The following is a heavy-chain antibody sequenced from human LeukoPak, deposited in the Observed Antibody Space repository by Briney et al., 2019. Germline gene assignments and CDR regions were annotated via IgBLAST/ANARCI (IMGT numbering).Heavy chain of an antibody. CDR3: ATVHNGAVARQYYYYGMAV. D-gene: IGHD6-19*01. V-gene: IGHV3-48*03. CDR1: GFTFSSYE. J-gene: IGHJ6*02. Sequence: GGSLRLSCAASGFTFSSYEMNWVRQAPGKGLEWVSYISSSGSTIYYADSVKGRFTISRDNAKNSLYLQMNSLRAEDTAVYYCATVHNGAVARQYYYYGMAVWGQGTTVTVSS. CDR2: ISSSGSTI.